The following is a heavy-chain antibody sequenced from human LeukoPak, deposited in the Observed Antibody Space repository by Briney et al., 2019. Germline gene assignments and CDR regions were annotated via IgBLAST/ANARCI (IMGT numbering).Heavy chain of an antibody. CDR3: TRVQAGRSGLMDV. CDR1: GFTFDDYA. D-gene: IGHD2-8*02. Sequence: PGGSLRLSCAASGFTFDDYAMHWVRQAPGKGLEWVSFISGDGGSTYYGDSVEGRFTISRDNSKNTLYLQMNSLRDEDAAVYHCTRVQAGRSGLMDVWGRGTTVTVSS. V-gene: IGHV3-43*02. CDR2: ISGDGGST. J-gene: IGHJ6*02.